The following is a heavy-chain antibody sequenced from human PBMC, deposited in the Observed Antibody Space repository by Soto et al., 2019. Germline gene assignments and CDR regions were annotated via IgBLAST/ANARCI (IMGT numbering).Heavy chain of an antibody. Sequence: SETLSLTCAVSGGSFSGFYWTWIRQPPGEGLEWIGEINHSGTINFNPSLRSRLTISLDSSKKHFSLKLTSLTAADAAVYYCARADRTLVTSYGLDVWGQGTTVTSP. D-gene: IGHD2-21*02. V-gene: IGHV4-34*01. CDR3: ARADRTLVTSYGLDV. CDR1: GGSFSGFY. CDR2: INHSGTI. J-gene: IGHJ6*02.